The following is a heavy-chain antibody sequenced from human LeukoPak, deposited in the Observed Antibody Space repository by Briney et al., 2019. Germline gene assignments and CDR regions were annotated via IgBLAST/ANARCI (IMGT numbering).Heavy chain of an antibody. CDR1: GFTFSDYA. V-gene: IGHV3-64*01. J-gene: IGHJ4*02. Sequence: GGSLRLSCAASGFTFSDYAMHWVRQAPGKELEYVSAISSNGGSIHYANSVKGRFTISRDNAKNSLYLQMNSLRAEDTAVYYCARDPTRPHYYDSLGHKRGDYWGQGTLATVSS. D-gene: IGHD3-22*01. CDR3: ARDPTRPHYYDSLGHKRGDY. CDR2: ISSNGGSI.